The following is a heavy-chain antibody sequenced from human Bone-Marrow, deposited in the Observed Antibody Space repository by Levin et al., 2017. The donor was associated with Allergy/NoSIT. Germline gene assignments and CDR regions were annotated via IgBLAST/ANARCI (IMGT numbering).Heavy chain of an antibody. D-gene: IGHD5-18*01. Sequence: PGGSLRLSCAASGFTFSSYGMQWVRQAPGKGLECVAFIWFDGSKKYYADSVRGRFTISRDTSENTLYLQMNSLRAEDTAVYYCARAEYSYGFYYYSMDLWGQGTTVTVSS. CDR1: GFTFSSYG. V-gene: IGHV3-33*01. J-gene: IGHJ6*02. CDR2: IWFDGSKK. CDR3: ARAEYSYGFYYYSMDL.